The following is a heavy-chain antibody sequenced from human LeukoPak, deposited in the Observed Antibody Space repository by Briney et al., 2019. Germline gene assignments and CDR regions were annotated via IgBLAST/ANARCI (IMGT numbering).Heavy chain of an antibody. CDR2: IRYDGSNK. CDR1: GFTFSSYG. Sequence: PGGSLRLSCAASGFTFSSYGMHWVRQAPGKGLEWVAFIRYDGSNKYYADSVKGRFTISRDNSKNTLYLQMNSLRAEDTAVYYRAKDIVVVPAAIVGAFDIWGQGTMVTVSS. J-gene: IGHJ3*02. D-gene: IGHD2-2*01. V-gene: IGHV3-30*02. CDR3: AKDIVVVPAAIVGAFDI.